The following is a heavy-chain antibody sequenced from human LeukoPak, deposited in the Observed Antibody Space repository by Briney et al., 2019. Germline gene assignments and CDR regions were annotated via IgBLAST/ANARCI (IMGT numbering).Heavy chain of an antibody. CDR3: AREYGSLAFYH. Sequence: GGSLRLSCADPGFTFASYTMHWVRQAPSKGLEWVALISLDGSYKFYADSVKGRFTIPRDNSQSTLYLQMSSLRHEDTAVYYCAREYGSLAFYHWGQGTLVTVSS. D-gene: IGHD3-3*02. J-gene: IGHJ1*01. CDR2: ISLDGSYK. V-gene: IGHV3-30-3*01. CDR1: GFTFASYT.